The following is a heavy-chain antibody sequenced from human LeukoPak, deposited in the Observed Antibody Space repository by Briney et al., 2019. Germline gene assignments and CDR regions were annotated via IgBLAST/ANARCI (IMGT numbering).Heavy chain of an antibody. V-gene: IGHV3-48*01. CDR2: ISSSSSTI. D-gene: IGHD3-10*01. Sequence: GGSLRLSCAASGFTFSSYSMNWVRQAPGKGLEWVSYISSSSSTIYYADSAKGRFTISRDNAKNTLFLQMNSLRAEDTALYYCATLTLYYGSGSYFDYWGQGTLVAVSS. CDR1: GFTFSSYS. J-gene: IGHJ4*02. CDR3: ATLTLYYGSGSYFDY.